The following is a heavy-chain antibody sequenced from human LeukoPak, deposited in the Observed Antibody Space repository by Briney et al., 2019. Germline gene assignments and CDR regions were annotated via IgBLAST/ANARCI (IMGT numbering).Heavy chain of an antibody. Sequence: GGSLRLSCAASGFTFSNYGMHWVRQAPGKGLQWVAVISYDGSNKYYADSVKGRFTISRDNSKNTLYLQMNSLRAEDTAVYYCAILWFGEQKDYYYYMDVWGKGTTVTISS. CDR3: AILWFGEQKDYYYYMDV. J-gene: IGHJ6*03. D-gene: IGHD3-10*01. V-gene: IGHV3-30*03. CDR2: ISYDGSNK. CDR1: GFTFSNYG.